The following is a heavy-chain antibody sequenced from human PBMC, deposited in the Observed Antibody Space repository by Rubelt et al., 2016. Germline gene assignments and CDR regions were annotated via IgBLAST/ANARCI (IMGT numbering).Heavy chain of an antibody. CDR1: GGSISSYY. V-gene: IGHV4-59*01. CDR3: ARAVLGDVTVVSLEPNEGVWFDP. Sequence: QVQLQESGPGLVKPSETLSLTCTVSGGSISSYYWSWIRQPPGKGLEWIGSIYYSGSTYYNPSLKSRVTISVDTSKIRFSLKLSSVTAADTAVYYCARAVLGDVTVVSLEPNEGVWFDPWGQGTLVTVSS. CDR2: IYYSGST. J-gene: IGHJ5*02. D-gene: IGHD4-23*01.